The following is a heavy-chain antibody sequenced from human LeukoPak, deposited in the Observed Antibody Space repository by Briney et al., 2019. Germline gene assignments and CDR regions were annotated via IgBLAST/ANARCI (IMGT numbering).Heavy chain of an antibody. J-gene: IGHJ4*02. D-gene: IGHD6-19*01. Sequence: GGSLRLSCAASGFSISSKYMSWVRQAPGKGLEWISVIYSGGRTYYADSVKGRFTISRDNSKNTLYLHMNSLRSEDTAVYYCARERAVAGLFDYWGQGTLVTVSS. V-gene: IGHV3-66*01. CDR2: IYSGGRT. CDR1: GFSISSKY. CDR3: ARERAVAGLFDY.